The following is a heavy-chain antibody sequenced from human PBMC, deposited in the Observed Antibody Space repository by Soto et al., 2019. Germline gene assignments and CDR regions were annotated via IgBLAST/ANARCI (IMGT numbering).Heavy chain of an antibody. J-gene: IGHJ6*02. D-gene: IGHD3-3*01. CDR2: ISYDGSNK. CDR3: ARSRQLEWSPPSYYYYYGMDV. Sequence: GGSLRLSCAASGFTFSSYGMHWVRQAPGKGLEWVAVISYDGSNKYYADSVKGRFTISRDNSKNTLYLQMNSLRSEDTAVYYCARSRQLEWSPPSYYYYYGMDVWGQGTTVTVSS. V-gene: IGHV3-30*03. CDR1: GFTFSSYG.